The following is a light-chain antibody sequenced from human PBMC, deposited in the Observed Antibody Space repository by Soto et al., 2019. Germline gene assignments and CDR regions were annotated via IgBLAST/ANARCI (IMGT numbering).Light chain of an antibody. CDR3: SSYTSSRTPLDVV. V-gene: IGLV2-14*01. Sequence: QSALTQPASVSGSPGQSITISCTGTSSDVGGYNYVSCYQQHPGKAPKLMIYDVSNRPSGVSNRCSGSKSGNTASLTNSGLQAEDEADYYCSSYTSSRTPLDVVFGGATKLTVL. CDR1: SSDVGGYNY. CDR2: DVS. J-gene: IGLJ2*01.